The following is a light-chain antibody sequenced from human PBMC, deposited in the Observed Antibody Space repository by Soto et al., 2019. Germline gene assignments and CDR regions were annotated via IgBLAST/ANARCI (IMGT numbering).Light chain of an antibody. Sequence: QSVLTQPASVSGSPGQSITISSTLTSSDVGTYKPVSWYQQYPGKAPKVIIYDDTKRPSGVSSRFSGSKSGNTASLTISGLQAEDEADYYCCSFAGSSTSFGGGTK. J-gene: IGLJ3*02. CDR1: SSDVGTYKP. CDR3: CSFAGSSTS. V-gene: IGLV2-23*01. CDR2: DDT.